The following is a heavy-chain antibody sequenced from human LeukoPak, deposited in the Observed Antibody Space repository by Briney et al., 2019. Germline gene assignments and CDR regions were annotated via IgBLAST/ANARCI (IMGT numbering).Heavy chain of an antibody. D-gene: IGHD4-17*01. CDR2: IYYSGST. CDR1: GGSISSSSYY. CDR3: ARVGDYALKD. J-gene: IGHJ4*02. V-gene: IGHV4-39*07. Sequence: SETLSLTCTVSGGSISSSSYYWGWIRHPPGKGLEWIGSIYYSGSTYYNPSLKSRVTISVDTSKNQFSLKLSSVTAADTAVYYCARVGDYALKDWGQGTLVTVSS.